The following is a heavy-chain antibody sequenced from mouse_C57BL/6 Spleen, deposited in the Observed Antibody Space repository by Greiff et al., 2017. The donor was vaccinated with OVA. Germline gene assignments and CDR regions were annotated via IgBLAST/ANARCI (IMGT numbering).Heavy chain of an antibody. J-gene: IGHJ1*03. V-gene: IGHV5-6*01. CDR3: ASGGFDV. CDR1: GFTFSSYG. CDR2: ISSGGSYT. Sequence: EVKVVGSGGDLVKPGGSLKLSCAASGFTFSSYGMSCVRQTPDKRLEWVATISSGGSYTYYPDSVKGRFTISRDNAKNTLYLQMSSLKSEDTAMYYCASGGFDVWGTGTTGTVSS.